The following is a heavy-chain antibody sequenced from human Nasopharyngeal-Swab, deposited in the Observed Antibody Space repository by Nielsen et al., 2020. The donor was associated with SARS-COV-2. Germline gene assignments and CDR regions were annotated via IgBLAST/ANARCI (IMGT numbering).Heavy chain of an antibody. J-gene: IGHJ6*02. D-gene: IGHD5-12*01. CDR1: GFIFKNYA. CDR3: AKDRDSGDDSGEYYHYYGMDV. CDR2: ISGADDST. V-gene: IGHV3-23*01. Sequence: GGSLRLSCSASGFIFKNYAMNWVRQAPGSGLECVTAISGADDSTKYADSVKGRFTISRDNSKNTLDLQMNSLRAEDTAMYYCAKDRDSGDDSGEYYHYYGMDVWGQGTSVTVS.